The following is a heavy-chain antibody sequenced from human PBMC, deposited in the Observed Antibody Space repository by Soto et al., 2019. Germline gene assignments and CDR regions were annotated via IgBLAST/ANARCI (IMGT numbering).Heavy chain of an antibody. V-gene: IGHV3-53*01. CDR2: IYSDGTT. Sequence: GVSLRLSCAASGFTVSSNYMNWVRQAPGKGLEWLSIIYSDGTTYYADSVKGRFTISRDNSKNTLYLQMNRLRAEDTAVYYCAKAVAVMGDYYSYYAMDFSGQGTTVTGS. CDR3: AKAVAVMGDYYSYYAMDF. CDR1: GFTVSSNY. D-gene: IGHD6-19*01. J-gene: IGHJ6*02.